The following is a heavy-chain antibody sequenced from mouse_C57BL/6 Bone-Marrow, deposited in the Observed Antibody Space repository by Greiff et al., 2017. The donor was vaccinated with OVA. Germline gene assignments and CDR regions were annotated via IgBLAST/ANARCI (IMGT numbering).Heavy chain of an antibody. CDR2: INPNYGTT. D-gene: IGHD1-1*01. CDR3: ARGGVITTVVDYYFDY. CDR1: GYSFTDYN. V-gene: IGHV1-39*01. J-gene: IGHJ2*01. Sequence: VQLQQSGPELVKPGASVKISCKASGYSFTDYNMNWVKQSNGKSLEWIGVINPNYGTTSYNQKFKGKATLTVEQSSRTAYMQLNSLTSEDSAVYCCARGGVITTVVDYYFDYWGQGTTLTVSS.